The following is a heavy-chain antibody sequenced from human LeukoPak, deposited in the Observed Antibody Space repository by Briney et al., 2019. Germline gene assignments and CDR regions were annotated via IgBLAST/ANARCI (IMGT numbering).Heavy chain of an antibody. CDR2: INHSGST. D-gene: IGHD6-13*01. CDR3: ARGGSAAGKDWFDP. Sequence: SETLSLTCAVYGGSFSGYYWSRIRQPPGKGLEWIGEINHSGSTNYNPSLKSRVTISVDTSKNQFSLKLSSVTAADTAVYYCARGGSAAGKDWFDPWGQGTLVTVSS. CDR1: GGSFSGYY. V-gene: IGHV4-34*01. J-gene: IGHJ5*02.